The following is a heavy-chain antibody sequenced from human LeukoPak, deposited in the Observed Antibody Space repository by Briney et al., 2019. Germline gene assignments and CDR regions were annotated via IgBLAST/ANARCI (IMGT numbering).Heavy chain of an antibody. CDR2: ISGSGGST. CDR1: GFTFSSYA. D-gene: IGHD2-15*01. V-gene: IGHV3-23*01. J-gene: IGHJ4*02. CDR3: AKVRCSGGSCGTYYFDD. Sequence: GGSLRLSCAASGFTFSSYAMSWVRQAPGKGLEWVSAISGSGGSTYYADSVKGRFTISRDNSKNTLYLQMNSLRAEDTAVYYCAKVRCSGGSCGTYYFDDWGQGTLVTVSS.